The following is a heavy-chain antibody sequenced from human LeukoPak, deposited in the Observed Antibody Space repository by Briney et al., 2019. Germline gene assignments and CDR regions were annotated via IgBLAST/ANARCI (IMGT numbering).Heavy chain of an antibody. CDR3: ARVRSYYYYYMDV. CDR1: GGSFSGYY. J-gene: IGHJ6*03. Sequence: SETLSLTCAVYGGSFSGYYWSWIRQPPGKGLEWIGEINHSGSTNYNPSLKSRVTISVDTSNNQFSLKVRSVTAADTVVYYCARVRSYYYYYMDVWGKGTTVTVSS. CDR2: INHSGST. V-gene: IGHV4-34*01.